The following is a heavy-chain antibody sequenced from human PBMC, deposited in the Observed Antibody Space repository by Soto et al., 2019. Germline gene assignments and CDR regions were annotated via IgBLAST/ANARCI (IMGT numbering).Heavy chain of an antibody. D-gene: IGHD4-4*01. CDR3: ARDAAATVTTGGMDV. J-gene: IGHJ6*02. CDR2: IYYSGST. Sequence: SETLSLTCTVPGGSISSYYWSWIRQPPGKGLEWIGYIYYSGSTYYNPSLKSRVTISVDTSKNQFSLKLSSVTAADTAVYYCARDAAATVTTGGMDVWGQGTTVTVSS. V-gene: IGHV4-59*06. CDR1: GGSISSYY.